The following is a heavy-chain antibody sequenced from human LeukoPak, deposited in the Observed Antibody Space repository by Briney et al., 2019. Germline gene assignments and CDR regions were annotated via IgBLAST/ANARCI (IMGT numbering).Heavy chain of an antibody. CDR3: ARGEYYYDGGY. V-gene: IGHV3-7*05. Sequence: TGGSLRLSCAASGPTFSSYWMSWVRQAPEKGLEWVANIKEDGSEKNYVDSVKGRFTISRDNAKNSLYLQMNSLRAEDTAVYYCARGEYYYDGGYWGQGTLVTVSS. CDR1: GPTFSSYW. J-gene: IGHJ4*02. CDR2: IKEDGSEK. D-gene: IGHD3-22*01.